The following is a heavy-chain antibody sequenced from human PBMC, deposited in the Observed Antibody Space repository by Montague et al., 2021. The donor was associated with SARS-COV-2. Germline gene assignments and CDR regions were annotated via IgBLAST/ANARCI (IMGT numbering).Heavy chain of an antibody. V-gene: IGHV4-61*01. J-gene: IGHJ6*02. D-gene: IGHD3-3*01. CDR2: IYYSGST. CDR1: VGSVSSGSYY. CDR3: ARDPWRITIFGVVTRYGMDV. Sequence: SETLSLTCTVSVGSVSSGSYYWSWIRQPPGKGLEWIGYIYYSGSTNYNPSLKSRVTISVDTSKNQFSLKLSSVTAADTAVYYCARDPWRITIFGVVTRYGMDVWGQGTTVTVSS.